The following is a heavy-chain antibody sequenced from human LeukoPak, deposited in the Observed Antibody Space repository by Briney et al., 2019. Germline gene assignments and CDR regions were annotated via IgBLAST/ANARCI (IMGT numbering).Heavy chain of an antibody. CDR2: ISSSSSYI. CDR3: ASQEWLARAYFDY. CDR1: GFTFSSYS. Sequence: GGSLRLSCAASGFTFSSYSMNWVRQAPGKGLEWVSSISSSSSYIYYADSVKGRFTISRDNAKNSLYLQMNSLRAEDTAVYYCASQEWLARAYFDYWGQGTLVTVSS. D-gene: IGHD6-19*01. J-gene: IGHJ4*02. V-gene: IGHV3-21*01.